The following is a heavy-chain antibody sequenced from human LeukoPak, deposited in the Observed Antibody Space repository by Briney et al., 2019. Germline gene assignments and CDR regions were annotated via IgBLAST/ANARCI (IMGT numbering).Heavy chain of an antibody. Sequence: WETLSLTCTVSGGSISSSSYYWGWIRQPPGKELEWIGSIYYRGSTYYNPSLKSRVNISVDTSKNHFSLRLSSVTAADTAVYYCARTLYYYDSSGYYPPYFDYWGQGTLVAVSS. J-gene: IGHJ4*02. CDR2: IYYRGST. CDR3: ARTLYYYDSSGYYPPYFDY. D-gene: IGHD3-22*01. V-gene: IGHV4-39*02. CDR1: GGSISSSSYY.